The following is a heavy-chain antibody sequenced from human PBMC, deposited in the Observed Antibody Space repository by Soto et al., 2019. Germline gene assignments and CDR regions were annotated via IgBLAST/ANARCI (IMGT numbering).Heavy chain of an antibody. D-gene: IGHD2-8*02. V-gene: IGHV4-4*02. CDR1: GGSITSNW. CDR3: ARDKITGLFDY. J-gene: IGHJ4*02. CDR2: IYHNGRF. Sequence: SETLSLTCAVSGGSITSNWWSWVRQPPGKGLEWIGEIYHNGRFNYNPSLRSRLTISVDTSKNQFSLKLTSVTAADTAVYYCARDKITGLFDYWGQGTLVTVSS.